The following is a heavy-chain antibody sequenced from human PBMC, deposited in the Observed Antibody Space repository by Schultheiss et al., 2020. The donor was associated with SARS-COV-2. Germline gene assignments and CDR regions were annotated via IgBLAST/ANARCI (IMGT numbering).Heavy chain of an antibody. D-gene: IGHD1-26*01. CDR3: ARGGGSYLYWFDP. Sequence: LETLSLTCAVYGGSFSGYYWSWIRQPPGKGLEWIGEINHSGSTNYNPSLKSRVTISVDTSKNQFSLKLSSVTAADTAVYYCARGGGSYLYWFDPWGQGTLVTVSS. V-gene: IGHV4-34*01. CDR2: INHSGST. CDR1: GGSFSGYY. J-gene: IGHJ5*02.